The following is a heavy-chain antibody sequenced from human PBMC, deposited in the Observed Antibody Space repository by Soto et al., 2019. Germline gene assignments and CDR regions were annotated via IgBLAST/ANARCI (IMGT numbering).Heavy chain of an antibody. J-gene: IGHJ4*02. CDR2: TRDKAQGYST. CDR1: GVSLSDHY. V-gene: IGHV3-72*01. CDR3: VRAMYYTDSSGYTRCFDC. D-gene: IGHD3-22*01. Sequence: GGSLRLSCEASGVSLSDHYMDWVRQAAGKGLEWVGRTRDKAQGYSTEYAASVKGRFTTSRDDSKNSVLLQMNSLKTEDTAVYYCVRAMYYTDSSGYTRCFDCWGQGTLVTVSS.